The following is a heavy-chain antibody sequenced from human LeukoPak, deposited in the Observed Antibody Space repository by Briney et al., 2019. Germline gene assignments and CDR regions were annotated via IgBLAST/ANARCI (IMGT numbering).Heavy chain of an antibody. D-gene: IGHD3-10*01. V-gene: IGHV4-31*03. J-gene: IGHJ3*02. CDR2: IYYSGST. Sequence: SETLSLTCTVSGGSISSGGYYWSWIRQHPGKGLEWIGYIYYSGSTYYNPSLKSRVTISVDTSKNQFSLKLSSVTAADTAVYYCARDPGSGFDIWGQGTMVTVSS. CDR1: GGSISSGGYY. CDR3: ARDPGSGFDI.